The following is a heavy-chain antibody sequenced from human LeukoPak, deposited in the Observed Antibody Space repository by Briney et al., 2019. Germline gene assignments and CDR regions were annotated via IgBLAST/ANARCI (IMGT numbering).Heavy chain of an antibody. D-gene: IGHD6-19*01. J-gene: IGHJ5*02. Sequence: ASVKVSCKASGYTFTGYYMHWVRQAPGQGLEWKGRINPNSGGTNYAQKFQGRVTMTRDTSISTAYMELSRLRSDDTAVYYCARGGYSSGPNWFDPWGQGTLVTVSS. CDR2: INPNSGGT. CDR3: ARGGYSSGPNWFDP. CDR1: GYTFTGYY. V-gene: IGHV1-2*06.